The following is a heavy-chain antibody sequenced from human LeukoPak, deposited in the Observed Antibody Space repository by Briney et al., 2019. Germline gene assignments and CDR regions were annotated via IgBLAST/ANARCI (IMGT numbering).Heavy chain of an antibody. CDR2: IYHSGST. V-gene: IGHV4-30-2*01. CDR3: ARAIQLGYCSGGSCLDY. J-gene: IGHJ4*02. Sequence: PSETLSLTCAVSGGSISSGGYSWIWIRQPPGKGLEWIGYIYHSGSTYYNPSLKSRVTISVDRSKNQFSLKLSSVTAADTAVYYCARAIQLGYCSGGSCLDYWGQG. CDR1: GGSISSGGYS. D-gene: IGHD2-15*01.